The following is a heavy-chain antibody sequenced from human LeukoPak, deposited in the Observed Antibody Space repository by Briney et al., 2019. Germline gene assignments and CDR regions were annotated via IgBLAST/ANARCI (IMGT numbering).Heavy chain of an antibody. CDR2: INPNTGGT. D-gene: IGHD6-13*01. Sequence: ASVKVSCKASGYTFTGYYIHWVRQAPGQGLEWMGRINPNTGGTDYAQKFQGRVTMTRDTSITTAYMELSRLTSDDTAIYYCAKVPPSITAAGNWLGPWGEGALVTVSS. CDR3: AKVPPSITAAGNWLGP. J-gene: IGHJ5*02. V-gene: IGHV1-2*06. CDR1: GYTFTGYY.